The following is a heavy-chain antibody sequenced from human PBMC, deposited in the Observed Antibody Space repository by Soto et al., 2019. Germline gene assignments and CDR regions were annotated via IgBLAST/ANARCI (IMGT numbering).Heavy chain of an antibody. CDR1: GFTFSSYA. V-gene: IGHV3-23*01. J-gene: IGHJ4*02. D-gene: IGHD1-26*01. CDR3: AKDLGYGGNYYSLDY. CDR2: ISGSGGST. Sequence: EVQLLESGGGLVQPGGSLRLSCAASGFTFSSYAMSWVRQAPGKGLAWVSGISGSGGSTYYADSVKGRFTISRDNSKNALFLQMNSLRAEDTAVYYCAKDLGYGGNYYSLDYWGQGTLVTVSS.